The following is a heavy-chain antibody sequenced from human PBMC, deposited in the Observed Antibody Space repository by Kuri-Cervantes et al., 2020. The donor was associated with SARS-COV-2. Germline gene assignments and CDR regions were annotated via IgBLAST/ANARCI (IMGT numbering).Heavy chain of an antibody. Sequence: GESLKISCAASGFTFSSYAMHWVRQAPGKGLEWVAVISYDGSNKYYADSVKGRFTISRDNSKNTLYLQMNSLRAEDTAVYYCARATWVVVAGMDTFDIWGQGTMVTVSS. CDR3: ARATWVVVAGMDTFDI. CDR1: GFTFSSYA. CDR2: ISYDGSNK. J-gene: IGHJ3*02. V-gene: IGHV3-30*14. D-gene: IGHD6-19*01.